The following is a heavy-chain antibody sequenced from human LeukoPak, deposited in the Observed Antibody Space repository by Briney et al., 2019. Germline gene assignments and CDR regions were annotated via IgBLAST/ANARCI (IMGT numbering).Heavy chain of an antibody. D-gene: IGHD3-22*01. V-gene: IGHV3-74*01. J-gene: IGHJ4*02. Sequence: GGSLRLSCAASGFTLSNYWMHWVRQAPGEGLVWVSRIKTDGTITNYADSVKGRFTISRDNAKNSLYLQLNSLRDEDTAVYYCARLCRNYYDSSSLDYWGQGTLVTVSS. CDR1: GFTLSNYW. CDR2: IKTDGTIT. CDR3: ARLCRNYYDSSSLDY.